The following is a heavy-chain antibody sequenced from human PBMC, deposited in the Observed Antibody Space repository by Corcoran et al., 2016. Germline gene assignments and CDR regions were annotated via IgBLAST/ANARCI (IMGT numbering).Heavy chain of an antibody. D-gene: IGHD3-22*01. Sequence: QLQLQESGPGLVKPSETLSLTCTVSGGSLISSSYYWSLLRQPPGTRLEWLGSVYYSGSTYYNPSLKSRVTISVDTSKKQLSMNLSSVTAADTAVYYCARRYYSDSSGQDAFDIWGQGTVVTVSS. J-gene: IGHJ3*02. V-gene: IGHV4-39*01. CDR1: GGSLISSSYY. CDR3: ARRYYSDSSGQDAFDI. CDR2: VYYSGST.